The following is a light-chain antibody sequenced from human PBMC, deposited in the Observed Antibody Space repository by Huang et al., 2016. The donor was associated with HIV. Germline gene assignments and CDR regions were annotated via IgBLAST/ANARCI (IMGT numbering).Light chain of an antibody. CDR3: QQYQDWPRT. Sequence: EIVMTQSPDTLSLSPGERATLSCRPSQSVSSNLAWYQHKPGQAPRLLIYGASTRATGVPARFSGSGSGTEFTLTISSLQSDDLVVYYCQQYQDWPRTFGQGTKVEIK. J-gene: IGKJ1*01. CDR1: QSVSSN. CDR2: GAS. V-gene: IGKV3-15*01.